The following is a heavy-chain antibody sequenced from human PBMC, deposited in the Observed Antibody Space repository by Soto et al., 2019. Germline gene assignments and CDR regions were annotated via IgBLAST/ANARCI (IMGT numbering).Heavy chain of an antibody. D-gene: IGHD3-10*01. J-gene: IGHJ4*02. V-gene: IGHV1-18*01. CDR1: GYTFTSYG. Sequence: ASVKVSCKASGYTFTSYGISWVRQAPGQGLEWMGWISAYNGNTNYAQKLQGRVTMTTDTSTSTAYMELRSLRSDDTAVYYFLILGSTEPKILWFGESNKGFDYWGQGTLVNVSS. CDR2: ISAYNGNT. CDR3: LILGSTEPKILWFGESNKGFDY.